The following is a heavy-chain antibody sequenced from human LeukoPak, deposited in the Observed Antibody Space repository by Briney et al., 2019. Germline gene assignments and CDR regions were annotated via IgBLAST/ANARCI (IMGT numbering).Heavy chain of an antibody. D-gene: IGHD1-26*01. V-gene: IGHV4-59*01. J-gene: IGHJ4*02. CDR3: ARAPEWEPDNFDY. CDR1: GGSISSYY. Sequence: SETLSLTCTVSGGSISSYYWSWIRQPPGKGPEWIGYIYYSGSTNYNPSLKSRVTISVDTSKNQFSLKLSSVTAADTAVYYCARAPEWEPDNFDYWGQGTLVTVSS. CDR2: IYYSGST.